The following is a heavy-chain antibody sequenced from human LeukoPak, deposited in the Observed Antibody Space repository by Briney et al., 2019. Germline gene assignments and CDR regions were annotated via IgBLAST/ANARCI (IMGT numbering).Heavy chain of an antibody. Sequence: GGSLRLSCAASGFTFSNAWMSWVRQAPGKGLEWVGRIKSKTDGGTTVYAAPVKGRFTISRDDSKNTLYLQMNSLKTEDTAVYYCTTVTTYYNFWSGYWQDYWGQGTLVTVSS. CDR2: IKSKTDGGTT. CDR3: TTVTTYYNFWSGYWQDY. J-gene: IGHJ4*02. V-gene: IGHV3-15*01. D-gene: IGHD3-3*01. CDR1: GFTFSNAW.